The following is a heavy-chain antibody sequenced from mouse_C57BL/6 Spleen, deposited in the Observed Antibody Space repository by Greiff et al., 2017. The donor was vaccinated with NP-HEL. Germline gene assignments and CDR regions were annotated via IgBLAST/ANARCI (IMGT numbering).Heavy chain of an antibody. J-gene: IGHJ3*01. V-gene: IGHV1-64*01. CDR1: GYTFTSYW. CDR2: IHPNSGST. D-gene: IGHD1-1*01. CDR3: ARPHYYGSSYDFFAY. Sequence: QVQLQQPGAELVKPRASVKLSCKASGYTFTSYWMHWVKQRPGQGLEWIGMIHPNSGSTNYNEEFKSKATLTVDKSSSTAYMQLSSLTSEDSAVYYCARPHYYGSSYDFFAYWGQGTLVTVSA.